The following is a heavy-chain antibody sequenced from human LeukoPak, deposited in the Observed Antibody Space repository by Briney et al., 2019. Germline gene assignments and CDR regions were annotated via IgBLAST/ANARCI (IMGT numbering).Heavy chain of an antibody. J-gene: IGHJ5*02. V-gene: IGHV3-23*01. CDR1: GFTFSSYA. CDR2: IRGSGGGT. CDR3: ARAYARVNWFDP. Sequence: GGSLRLSCAASGFTFSSYAMSWVRQAPGKGLEWVSTIRGSGGGTYYADSVKGRFTISRDNSKNTLYLQMNSLRAEDTAVYYCARAYARVNWFDPWGQGTLVTVSS. D-gene: IGHD4-17*01.